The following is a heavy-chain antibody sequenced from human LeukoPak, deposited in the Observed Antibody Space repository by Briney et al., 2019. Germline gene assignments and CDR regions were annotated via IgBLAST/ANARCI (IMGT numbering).Heavy chain of an antibody. Sequence: GGSLRLSCEGSGFTFSNYWMGWVRQAPGKGLQWVANIKTDGSEKYYVDSVKGRFTISRDNAKNSLYLQMNSLRAEDTAVYYCARKGGPLGPPFDNWGQGTLVTVSS. J-gene: IGHJ4*02. D-gene: IGHD7-27*01. V-gene: IGHV3-7*01. CDR2: IKTDGSEK. CDR1: GFTFSNYW. CDR3: ARKGGPLGPPFDN.